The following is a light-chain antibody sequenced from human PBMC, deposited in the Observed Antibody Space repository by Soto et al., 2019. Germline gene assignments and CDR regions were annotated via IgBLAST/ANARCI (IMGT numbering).Light chain of an antibody. CDR2: GTS. J-gene: IGKJ3*01. Sequence: EIVLTQSPGTLSLSPGERATLSCRASQSVSISSLAWYQQKPGQAPRLLIYGTSSRATGIPDRFSGSGSGTDFTLTITRLEPEDFAVYYCQQYGSPPPVTFGPATKVDI. V-gene: IGKV3-20*01. CDR3: QQYGSPPPVT. CDR1: QSVSISS.